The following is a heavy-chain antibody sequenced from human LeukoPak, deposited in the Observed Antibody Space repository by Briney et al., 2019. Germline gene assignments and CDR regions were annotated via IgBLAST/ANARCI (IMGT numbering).Heavy chain of an antibody. CDR2: IYIGGST. CDR1: GFTVSSNY. V-gene: IGHV3-53*01. CDR3: ARDTKN. J-gene: IGHJ4*02. D-gene: IGHD1-1*01. Sequence: GGSLRLSCAASGFTVSSNYMSWVRQAPGKGLECVSIIYIGGSTYCSDSLKSRFTVSRDNSENTLYLQMNSLRAEDTAIYYCARDTKNWGQGTLVTVSS.